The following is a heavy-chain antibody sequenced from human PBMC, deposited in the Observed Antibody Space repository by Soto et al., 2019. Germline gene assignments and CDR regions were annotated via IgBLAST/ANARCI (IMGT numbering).Heavy chain of an antibody. Sequence: GSLRLSCAASGFTFSSYAMHWVRQAPGKGLEWVAVISYDGSNKYYADSVKGRFTISRDNSKNTLYLQMNSLRAEDTAVYYCARDKRPSRRITGYYYYGMDVWGQGTTVTVSS. D-gene: IGHD3-10*01. V-gene: IGHV3-30-3*01. CDR3: ARDKRPSRRITGYYYYGMDV. CDR2: ISYDGSNK. J-gene: IGHJ6*02. CDR1: GFTFSSYA.